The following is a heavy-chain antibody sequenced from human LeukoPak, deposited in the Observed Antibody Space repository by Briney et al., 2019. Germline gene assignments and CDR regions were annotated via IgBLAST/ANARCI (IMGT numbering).Heavy chain of an antibody. CDR1: GFTFSGYW. J-gene: IGHJ4*02. D-gene: IGHD4-17*01. CDR3: ARGPYGGYGDN. V-gene: IGHV3-74*01. Sequence: SGGSLRLSCAASGFTFSGYWMHWVRQPPGKGLVWVSRINSDGGSTTYADSVKGRFTISRDNARNTLYLQMNSLRAEDTAVYYCARGPYGGYGDNWGQGTLVTVSS. CDR2: INSDGGST.